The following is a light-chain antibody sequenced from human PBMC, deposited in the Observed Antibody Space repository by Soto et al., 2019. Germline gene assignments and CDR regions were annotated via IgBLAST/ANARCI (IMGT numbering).Light chain of an antibody. J-gene: IGKJ1*01. Sequence: ESVFTQAPGTLSLSPGGRATLSCRASQSVSSSYLAWYQQKPGQAPRLLIYGASSRATGIPDRFSGSGSGTDFTLTISRLEPEDFAVYYCQQYGSSLWTFGQGTTVYI. CDR3: QQYGSSLWT. V-gene: IGKV3-20*01. CDR1: QSVSSSY. CDR2: GAS.